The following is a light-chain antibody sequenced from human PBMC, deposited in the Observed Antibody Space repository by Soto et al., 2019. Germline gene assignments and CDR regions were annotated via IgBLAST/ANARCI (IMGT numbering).Light chain of an antibody. Sequence: DIQMTQSPSSLSASVGDRVTITCRASQSISSYLNWYQQKPGKAPKLLIYAASSLQSGVPSRFSGSGSGTDFTLTISSLQPEDFDTYYCQQSYSTLMYTFGQGTKLEIK. J-gene: IGKJ2*01. V-gene: IGKV1-39*01. CDR3: QQSYSTLMYT. CDR1: QSISSY. CDR2: AAS.